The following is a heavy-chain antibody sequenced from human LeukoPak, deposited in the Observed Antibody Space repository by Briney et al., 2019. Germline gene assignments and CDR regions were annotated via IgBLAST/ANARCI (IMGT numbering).Heavy chain of an antibody. CDR2: IWYDGSNK. CDR3: ARDRSSYMDV. CDR1: GFTFSSYG. V-gene: IGHV3-33*01. Sequence: GGSLRLSCAASGFTFSSYGMHWVRQAPGKGLEWVAAIWYDGSNKYYADSVKGRFTISRDNSKNTLYLQMNSLRAEDTAVYYCARDRSSYMDVWGKGTTVTVSS. J-gene: IGHJ6*03.